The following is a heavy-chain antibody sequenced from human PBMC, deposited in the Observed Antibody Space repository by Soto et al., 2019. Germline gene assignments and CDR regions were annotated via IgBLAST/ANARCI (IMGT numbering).Heavy chain of an antibody. Sequence: SETLSLTCAVYGGSFSGYYWIWIRQPPGKGLEWIGEIYHSGSTNYNPSLKSRVTISVDTSKNQFSLKLSSVTAADTAVYYCARGSPYSGYAWWGQGTLVTVSS. J-gene: IGHJ4*02. CDR1: GGSFSGYY. CDR2: IYHSGST. D-gene: IGHD5-12*01. V-gene: IGHV4-34*01. CDR3: ARGSPYSGYAW.